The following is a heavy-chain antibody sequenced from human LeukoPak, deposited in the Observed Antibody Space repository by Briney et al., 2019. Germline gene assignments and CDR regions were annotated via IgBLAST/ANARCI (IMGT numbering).Heavy chain of an antibody. V-gene: IGHV3-23*01. D-gene: IGHD3-22*01. CDR3: TLYSDTSGKPRFDD. CDR1: GFTFSTYA. J-gene: IGHJ4*02. Sequence: PGVSLRLSCAASGFTFSTYALSWVRQAPGKRLEWVAAITGSGGGTYYTDSVKGRFTISRDNSKNTLYLQMSSLRAEDTALYYCTLYSDTSGKPRFDDWGQGTLVTVSS. CDR2: ITGSGGGT.